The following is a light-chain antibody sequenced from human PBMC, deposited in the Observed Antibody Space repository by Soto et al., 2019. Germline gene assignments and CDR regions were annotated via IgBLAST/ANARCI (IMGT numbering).Light chain of an antibody. J-gene: IGKJ5*01. V-gene: IGKV3-11*01. Sequence: EIVLTQSPATLSLSPGDRVTLSCRASQTVGRYLSWYQHSPGQGPRLLVYDASNRATGIPARFSGSGSETDFTLTISSLEPEDFAVYYCQRRLHWPITFGQGTRLEIK. CDR2: DAS. CDR1: QTVGRY. CDR3: QRRLHWPIT.